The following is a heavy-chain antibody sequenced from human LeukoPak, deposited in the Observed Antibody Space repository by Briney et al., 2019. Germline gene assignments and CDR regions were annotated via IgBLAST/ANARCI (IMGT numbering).Heavy chain of an antibody. D-gene: IGHD6-13*01. CDR3: ARYSSSWYYFDY. J-gene: IGHJ4*02. CDR1: GGSISSLY. V-gene: IGHV4-59*08. CDR2: IYYSGST. Sequence: SETLSLTCTVSGGSISSLYYSWIRQPPGKGLEWIGYIYYSGSTNYNPSLKSRVTISVDTSKNQFSLKLSSVTAADTAVYYCARYSSSWYYFDYWGQGTLVTVSS.